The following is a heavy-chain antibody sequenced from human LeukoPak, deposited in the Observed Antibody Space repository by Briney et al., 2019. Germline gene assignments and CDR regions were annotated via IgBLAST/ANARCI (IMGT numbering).Heavy chain of an antibody. D-gene: IGHD2-21*02. CDR3: ASGLCGGDCDSVYS. CDR2: IYYSGST. CDR1: GGSISSDGFY. Sequence: SQTLSLTCTVSGGSISSDGFYWSWIRQHPGLGLEWIRYIYYSGSTYYNPSLKSRVTISVDTSKNQFSLKLSSVTAADTAVYYCASGLCGGDCDSVYSWGQGTLVTVSS. V-gene: IGHV4-31*03. J-gene: IGHJ4*02.